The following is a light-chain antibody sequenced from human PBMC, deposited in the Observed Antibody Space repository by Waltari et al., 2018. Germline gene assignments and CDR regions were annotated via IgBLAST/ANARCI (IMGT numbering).Light chain of an antibody. CDR1: SSNIGAGFE. Sequence: QSELTQPPSVSGAPGQRVTISCTGTSSNIGAGFEVFWYQQLPGSAPKLLIFASYKRSSGVPDRISGSTSGTSASLAITGLQAEDEADYYCQSYDSSLSGRVFGGGTRLTVL. CDR2: ASY. J-gene: IGLJ3*02. CDR3: QSYDSSLSGRV. V-gene: IGLV1-40*01.